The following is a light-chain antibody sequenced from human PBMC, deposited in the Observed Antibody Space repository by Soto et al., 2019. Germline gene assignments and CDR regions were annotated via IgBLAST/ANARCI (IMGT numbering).Light chain of an antibody. CDR2: DAS. Sequence: DIQMTQSPSSLSASVGDRVTITCQASQDISNYLNWYQQKPGKAPKLLIYDASNLETGVPSRFSGSGSGTDFTVTISSLQPEDIATYYCQQYDNLPWTFGQGTNVEIK. CDR3: QQYDNLPWT. V-gene: IGKV1-33*01. J-gene: IGKJ1*01. CDR1: QDISNY.